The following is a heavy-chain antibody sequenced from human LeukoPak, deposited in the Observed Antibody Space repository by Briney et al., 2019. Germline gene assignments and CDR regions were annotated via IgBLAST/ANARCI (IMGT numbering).Heavy chain of an antibody. CDR3: ARLYYDYVWGSYLYFDY. V-gene: IGHV4-38-2*01. CDR2: IYHSGST. CDR1: GYSISSGYY. J-gene: IGHJ4*02. D-gene: IGHD3-16*01. Sequence: PSETLSLTCAVSGYSISSGYYWGWIRQPPGKGLEWIGSIYHSGSTYYNPSLKSRVTISVDTSKNQFSLKLSSVTAADTAVCYCARLYYDYVWGSYLYFDYWGQGTLVTVSS.